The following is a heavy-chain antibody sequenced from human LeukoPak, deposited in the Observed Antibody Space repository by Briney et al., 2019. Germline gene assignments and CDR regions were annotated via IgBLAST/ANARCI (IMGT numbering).Heavy chain of an antibody. CDR3: ARAIADDAFGI. V-gene: IGHV3-7*01. D-gene: IGHD6-13*01. CDR2: IKQDGSEK. Sequence: GRSLRLSCAASGFTFSSYWMSWVRQAPGKGLEWVANIKQDGSEKYYVDSVKGRFTISRDNAKNSLYLQMNSLRAEDTAVYYCARAIADDAFGIWGQGTMVTVSS. J-gene: IGHJ3*02. CDR1: GFTFSSYW.